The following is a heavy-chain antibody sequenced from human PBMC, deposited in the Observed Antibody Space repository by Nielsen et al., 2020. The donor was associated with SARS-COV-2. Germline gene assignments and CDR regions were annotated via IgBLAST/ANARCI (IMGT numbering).Heavy chain of an antibody. Sequence: SETLSLTCAVYGGSVSGYYWSWIRQPPGKGLEWIGEINHSGSTNYNPSLKSRVTISVDTSKNQFSLKLSSVTAADTAVYYCARGRVGYGDYVGDYYYYGMDVWGQGTTVTVSS. CDR3: ARGRVGYGDYVGDYYYYGMDV. CDR1: GGSVSGYY. J-gene: IGHJ6*02. V-gene: IGHV4-34*01. D-gene: IGHD4-17*01. CDR2: INHSGST.